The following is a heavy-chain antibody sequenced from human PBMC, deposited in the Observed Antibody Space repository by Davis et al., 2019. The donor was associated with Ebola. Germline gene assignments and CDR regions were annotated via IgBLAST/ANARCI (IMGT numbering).Heavy chain of an antibody. CDR2: ISSSSSYI. CDR1: GFTVSGNY. CDR3: ARAHAGSYYDRNAKNGMDV. Sequence: GESLKISCAASGFTVSGNYMSWVRQAPGKGLEWVSSISSSSSYIYYADSVKGRFTISRDNAKNSLYLQMNSLRDEDTALYFCARAHAGSYYDRNAKNGMDVWGQGTTVTVSS. J-gene: IGHJ6*02. V-gene: IGHV3-21*01. D-gene: IGHD3-10*01.